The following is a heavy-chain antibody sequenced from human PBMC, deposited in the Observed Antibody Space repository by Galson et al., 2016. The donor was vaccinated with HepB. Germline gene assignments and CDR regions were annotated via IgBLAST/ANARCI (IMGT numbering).Heavy chain of an antibody. CDR2: ISYDSSNK. V-gene: IGHV3-30*04. Sequence: SLRLSCAASGFTFSNYAMHWVRQAPGKGLEWLASISYDSSNKYYGDSVKGRFTISRDNSKNTLYLQMNSLRPEDTAIYYCARDGRSHAFARGDYWGQGTLVTVSS. D-gene: IGHD7-27*01. CDR3: ARDGRSHAFARGDY. CDR1: GFTFSNYA. J-gene: IGHJ1*01.